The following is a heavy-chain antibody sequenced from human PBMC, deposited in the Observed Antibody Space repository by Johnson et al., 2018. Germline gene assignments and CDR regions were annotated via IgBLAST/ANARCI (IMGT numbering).Heavy chain of an antibody. CDR3: ARLEYDATGYFQH. D-gene: IGHD3-3*01. Sequence: QVQLVQSGGGVVQPGRSLRLSCAASGFTFSAYGIHWVRQAPGKGLEWVSAISGGGGGTYYADSVEGRFTISRDNSKNTLYLQMNSLRAEDTAVYYCARLEYDATGYFQHWGQGTLVTVSS. CDR1: GFTFSAYG. J-gene: IGHJ1*01. CDR2: ISGGGGGT. V-gene: IGHV3-NL1*01.